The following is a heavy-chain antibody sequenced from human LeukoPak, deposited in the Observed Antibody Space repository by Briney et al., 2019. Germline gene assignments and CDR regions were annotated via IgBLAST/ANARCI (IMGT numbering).Heavy chain of an antibody. CDR2: ISSSGSTI. CDR3: ARDIVDSSGYEAYFDY. D-gene: IGHD3-22*01. J-gene: IGHJ4*02. CDR1: GFTFSDYY. Sequence: GGSLRLSCAASGFTFSDYYISWIRQAPGKGLEWVSYISSSGSTIYYADSVKGRFTISRDNAKNSLYLQMSSLRAEDTAIYYCARDIVDSSGYEAYFDYWGQGTLVTVSS. V-gene: IGHV3-11*01.